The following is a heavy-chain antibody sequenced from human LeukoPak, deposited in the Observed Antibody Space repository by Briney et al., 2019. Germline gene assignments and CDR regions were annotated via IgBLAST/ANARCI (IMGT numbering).Heavy chain of an antibody. CDR2: VFHSGNT. J-gene: IGHJ4*02. CDR1: GGSISRYY. D-gene: IGHD3-3*02. V-gene: IGHV4-59*12. CDR3: ARGPAIFYYLDY. Sequence: SETLSLTCTVSGGSISRYYWSWIRQPPGKGLEWIGEVFHSGNTNYNPSLESRVTISVDKSKNHLSLKLNSVTAADTAVYFCARGPAIFYYLDYWGQGALVIVSS.